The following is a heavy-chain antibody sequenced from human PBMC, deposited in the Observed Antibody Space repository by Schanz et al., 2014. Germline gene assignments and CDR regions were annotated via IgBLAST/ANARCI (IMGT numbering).Heavy chain of an antibody. CDR1: GFTFSSYT. Sequence: EVQLVESGGGLVKPGDSLRLSCAASGFTFSSYTMKWVRQAPGKGLEWVSSISSTSTYLYYADSVKGRFTISRDSARNSLYLQMSSLRAEDTAVYYCARSVGMVRRYFDSWGQGNLVTVSS. J-gene: IGHJ4*02. D-gene: IGHD5-18*01. CDR3: ARSVGMVRRYFDS. V-gene: IGHV3-21*04. CDR2: ISSTSTYL.